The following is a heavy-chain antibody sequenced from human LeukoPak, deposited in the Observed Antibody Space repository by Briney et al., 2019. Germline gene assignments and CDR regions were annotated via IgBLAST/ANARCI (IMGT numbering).Heavy chain of an antibody. D-gene: IGHD1-26*01. Sequence: ASVKVSCKASGYTFTSYAIHWVRQAPGQRLEWLGWINTGNGDTRYSQTFQGRVTITSYTSASTAYMELSSLRSEDTAVYYCARDLGSGSLHYWGQGTLVTVSS. CDR3: ARDLGSGSLHY. CDR1: GYTFTSYA. V-gene: IGHV1-3*04. J-gene: IGHJ4*02. CDR2: INTGNGDT.